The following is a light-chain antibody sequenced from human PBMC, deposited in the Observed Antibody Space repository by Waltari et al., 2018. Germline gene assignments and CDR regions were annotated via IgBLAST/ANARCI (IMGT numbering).Light chain of an antibody. CDR1: SVSVSSNFS. Sequence: QTVVTPGPSVSVSPRGTVTLTGALSSVSVSSNFSASWYQETPGHDPRTPVYYQNTLSSGVPTRFTGSILENKAALTSAGAQAYDESNYYCFMYMGSGICVFGGVTNLTVL. CDR2: YQN. J-gene: IGLJ3*02. V-gene: IGLV8-61*01. CDR3: FMYMGSGICV.